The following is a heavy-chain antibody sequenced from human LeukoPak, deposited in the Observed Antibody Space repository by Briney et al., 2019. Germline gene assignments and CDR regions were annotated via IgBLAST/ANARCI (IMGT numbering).Heavy chain of an antibody. D-gene: IGHD5-12*01. CDR1: GFTVSSNY. J-gene: IGHJ4*02. V-gene: IGHV3-53*01. CDR2: IYSGGST. Sequence: PGGSLRLSCAASGFTVSSNYMSWVRQAPGKGLEWVSVIYSGGSTYYADSVKGRFTISRDNAKNSLYLQMNSLRAEDTAVYYCARDRAPVASFDYWGQGTLVTVSS. CDR3: ARDRAPVASFDY.